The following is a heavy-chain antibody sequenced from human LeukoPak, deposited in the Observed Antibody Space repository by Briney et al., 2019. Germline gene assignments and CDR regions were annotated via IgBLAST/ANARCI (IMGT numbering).Heavy chain of an antibody. V-gene: IGHV3-48*03. J-gene: IGHJ4*02. CDR1: RFTFSSYE. CDR3: ARVDVVVTASLDY. CDR2: TSASGTIT. Sequence: PGGSLRLSCAASRFTFSSYEMNWVRQAPGKGLEWISYTSASGTITHYADSVEGRFTISRDNAKNSLYLQMNSLRAEDTAVYYCARVDVVVTASLDYWGQGTLVTVSS. D-gene: IGHD2-21*02.